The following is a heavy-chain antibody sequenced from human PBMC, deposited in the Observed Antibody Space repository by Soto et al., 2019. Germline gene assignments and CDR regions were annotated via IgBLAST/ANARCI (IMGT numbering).Heavy chain of an antibody. Sequence: VPLSLTCTVSGGSISSYYWSWIRQPPGKGLEWIGYIYYSGSTNYNPSLKSRVTISVDTSKNQFSLKLSSVTAADTAVYYCARMSSRPFHWFDPWGQGTLVTVSS. V-gene: IGHV4-59*01. CDR2: IYYSGST. CDR3: ARMSSRPFHWFDP. D-gene: IGHD6-13*01. CDR1: GGSISSYY. J-gene: IGHJ5*02.